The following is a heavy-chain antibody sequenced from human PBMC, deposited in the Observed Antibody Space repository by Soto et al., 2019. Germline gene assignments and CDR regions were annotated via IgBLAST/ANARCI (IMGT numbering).Heavy chain of an antibody. CDR2: ITSSSSAI. CDR3: ARDSSYAFDY. V-gene: IGHV3-48*02. J-gene: IGHJ4*02. CDR1: GFTFSRYS. D-gene: IGHD2-2*01. Sequence: GGSLRLSCAASGFTFSRYSMSWVRQAPGKGLEWVSYITSSSSAIYYADSVQGRFTISRDNAKNSLYLQVNSLRDEDTAVYYCARDSSYAFDYWGQGTLVTVSS.